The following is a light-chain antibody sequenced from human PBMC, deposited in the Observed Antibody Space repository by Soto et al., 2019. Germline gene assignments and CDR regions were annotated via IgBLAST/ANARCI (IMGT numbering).Light chain of an antibody. CDR2: EVT. CDR3: NSYAGSNNLV. V-gene: IGLV2-8*01. CDR1: SSDVGGYNY. Sequence: QSALTQPPSASGSPGQSVTISCTGTSSDVGGYNYVSWYQQHPGKAPKLMIYEVTKRPSGVPDRFSGSKSGNTASLTVSGLQAEDEADYYCNSYAGSNNLVFGGGTQLTDL. J-gene: IGLJ2*01.